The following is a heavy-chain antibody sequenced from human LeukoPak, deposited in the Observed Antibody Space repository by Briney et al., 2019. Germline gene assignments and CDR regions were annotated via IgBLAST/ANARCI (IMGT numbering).Heavy chain of an antibody. Sequence: KPSETLSLTCTASGVSISSTSYYWGWLRQSPGKGLEWIGSVYDTGITQDSPSLKGRVTVSGDTSKNQFSLKLTPVTAEDTAVYYCARQLGDGYNLVYWFDPWGQGTLVTVSS. CDR3: ARQLGDGYNLVYWFDP. J-gene: IGHJ5*02. CDR1: GVSISSTSYY. D-gene: IGHD5-24*01. CDR2: VYDTGIT. V-gene: IGHV4-39*01.